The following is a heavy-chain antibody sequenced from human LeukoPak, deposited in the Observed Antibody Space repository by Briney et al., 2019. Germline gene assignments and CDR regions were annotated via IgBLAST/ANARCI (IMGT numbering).Heavy chain of an antibody. Sequence: GALRLSCAASGFTFSSYSMCWVRQAPGKGLEWVSYTSSSSSSIYYADSVKGRFTISRDNAKNSLYLQMNSLRDEDTAVYYCARERVPYSNSYYDGSDYWGQGTLVTVSS. CDR1: GFTFSSYS. CDR3: ARERVPYSNSYYDGSDY. D-gene: IGHD4-11*01. J-gene: IGHJ4*02. V-gene: IGHV3-48*02. CDR2: TSSSSSSI.